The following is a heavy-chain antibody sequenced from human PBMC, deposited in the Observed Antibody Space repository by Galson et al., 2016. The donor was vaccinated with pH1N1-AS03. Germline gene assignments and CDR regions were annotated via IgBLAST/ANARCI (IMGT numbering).Heavy chain of an antibody. Sequence: ALVKPTQTLTLTCTVTGFSLTTMREGVGWIRQPPGKALEWLALIYWNEDKRFSQSLKNRRTITKDTSKNEVVLTMTNMDPADTGTYYCAHSRVAVEASGAFDVWGQGTTVTVSS. CDR2: IYWNEDK. CDR3: AHSRVAVEASGAFDV. CDR1: GFSLTTMREG. D-gene: IGHD6-19*01. J-gene: IGHJ3*01. V-gene: IGHV2-5*01.